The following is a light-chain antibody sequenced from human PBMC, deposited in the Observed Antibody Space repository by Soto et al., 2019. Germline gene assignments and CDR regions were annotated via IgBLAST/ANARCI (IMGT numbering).Light chain of an antibody. CDR2: AAS. CDR3: QKYDSAPWT. CDR1: QGISNY. Sequence: DIQMTQSPSSLSASVRDRVTITCRASQGISNYLAWNQQKPGKVPKLLIYAASTLQSGVPSRFSGSASGTDFTLTISSLQPEDVATYYCQKYDSAPWTFGQGTKVEIK. V-gene: IGKV1-27*01. J-gene: IGKJ1*01.